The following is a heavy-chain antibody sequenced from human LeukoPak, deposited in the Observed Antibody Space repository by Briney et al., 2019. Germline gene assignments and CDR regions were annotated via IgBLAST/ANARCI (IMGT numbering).Heavy chain of an antibody. CDR2: ISSSSSYI. J-gene: IGHJ4*02. V-gene: IGHV3-21*01. D-gene: IGHD2-15*01. CDR1: GFTFSSYS. Sequence: GGSLRLSCAASGFTFSSYSMNWVRQAPGKGLEWVSSISSSSSYIYYADFVKGRFTISRDNSKNTLYLQMNSLRAEDMAVYYCAEDLGYCSGNRCLATDYWGQGTLVTVSS. CDR3: AEDLGYCSGNRCLATDY.